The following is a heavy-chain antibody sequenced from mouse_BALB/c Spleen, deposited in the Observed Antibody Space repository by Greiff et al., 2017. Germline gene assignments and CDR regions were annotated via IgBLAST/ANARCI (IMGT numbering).Heavy chain of an antibody. CDR1: GFTFSSYA. CDR3: ARGRGTTVVGGYYFDY. Sequence: EVHLVESGGGLVKPGGSLKLSCAASGFTFSSYAMSWVRQTPEKRLEWVASISSGGSTYYPDSVKGRFTISRDNARNILYLQMSSLRSEDTAMYYCARGRGTTVVGGYYFDYWGQGTTLTVSS. D-gene: IGHD1-1*01. V-gene: IGHV5-6-5*01. CDR2: ISSGGST. J-gene: IGHJ2*01.